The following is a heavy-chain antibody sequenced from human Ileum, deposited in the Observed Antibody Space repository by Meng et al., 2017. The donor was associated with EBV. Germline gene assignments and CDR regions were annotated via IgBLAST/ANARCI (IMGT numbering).Heavy chain of an antibody. J-gene: IGHJ4*02. CDR2: IRAYNGNT. D-gene: IGHD1-26*01. CDR3: ARAGNGGSYYFTY. Sequence: QLQLAEAGAGGKKPGDAVKVSCKASGYTFSNYGISWLRQAPGQGLEWMGWIRAYNGNTNYAQNLQGRVTMTTDTSTGTAYMEVRSLRSDDTAVYYCARAGNGGSYYFTYWGQGTLVTVSS. V-gene: IGHV1-18*01. CDR1: GYTFSNYG.